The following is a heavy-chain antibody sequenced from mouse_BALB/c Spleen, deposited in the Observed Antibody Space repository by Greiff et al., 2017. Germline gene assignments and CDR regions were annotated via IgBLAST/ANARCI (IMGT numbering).Heavy chain of an antibody. CDR3: AVWPDWYFDV. CDR1: GYAFTSYN. CDR2: IDPYNGGT. Sequence: EVKLLESGPELVKPGASVKVSCKASGYAFTSYNMYWVKQSHGKSLEWIGYIDPYNGGTSYNQKFKGKATLTVDKSSSTAYMHLNSLTSEDSAVYYCAVWPDWYFDVWGAGTTVTVSS. V-gene: IGHV1S135*01. J-gene: IGHJ1*01. D-gene: IGHD2-10*02.